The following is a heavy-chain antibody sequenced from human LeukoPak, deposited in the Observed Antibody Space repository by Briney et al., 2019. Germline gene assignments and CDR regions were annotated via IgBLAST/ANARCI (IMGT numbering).Heavy chain of an antibody. J-gene: IGHJ4*02. CDR3: AGKYYYDSSGYFYVDY. CDR1: GGSISGYY. Sequence: SETLSLTCTVSGGSISGYYWGWIRQPPGKRLEWIGSIHHSGITYYTPSLKSRVTMSLDTSTNQFSLRLSSVTAADTAVYYCAGKYYYDSSGYFYVDYWGQGTLVTVSS. V-gene: IGHV4-38-2*02. CDR2: IHHSGIT. D-gene: IGHD3-22*01.